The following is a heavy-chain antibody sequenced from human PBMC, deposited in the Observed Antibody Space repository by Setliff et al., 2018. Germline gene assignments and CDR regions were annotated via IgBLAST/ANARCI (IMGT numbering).Heavy chain of an antibody. CDR3: ARDRDSSGYPYYFDY. CDR1: GYTLTELP. J-gene: IGHJ4*02. D-gene: IGHD3-22*01. Sequence: GASVKVSCKVSGYTLTELPRHWVRQAPGKGLEWMGGFDPEDGETIYAQKFQGRVTMTEDTSTDTAYMELSSLRSDDTAVYYCARDRDSSGYPYYFDYWGQGTLVTVSS. CDR2: FDPEDGET. V-gene: IGHV1-24*01.